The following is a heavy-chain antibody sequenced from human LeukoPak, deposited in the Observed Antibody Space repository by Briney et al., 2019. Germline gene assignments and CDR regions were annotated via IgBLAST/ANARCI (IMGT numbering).Heavy chain of an antibody. CDR3: ARASRSGYSSSSNYYYYGMDV. D-gene: IGHD6-6*01. CDR2: INPSGGST. J-gene: IGHJ6*02. V-gene: IGHV1-46*01. CDR1: GYTFTSYY. Sequence: ASVKVSCKASGYTFTSYYMHWVRQAPGQGLEWMGIINPSGGSTSYAQKFQGRVTMTRDTSTSTVYMELSSLRSDDTAVYYCARASRSGYSSSSNYYYYGMDVWGQGTTVTVSS.